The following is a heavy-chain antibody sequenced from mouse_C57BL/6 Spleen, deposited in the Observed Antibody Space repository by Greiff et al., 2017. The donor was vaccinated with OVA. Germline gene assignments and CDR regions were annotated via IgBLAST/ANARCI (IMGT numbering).Heavy chain of an antibody. J-gene: IGHJ4*01. CDR3: SSGGVITGAMDY. D-gene: IGHD1-1*01. V-gene: IGHV1-7*01. Sequence: VQLQQSGAELVKPGASVKLSCKASGYTFTGYWMHWVKQRPGQGLEWIGYINPSSGYTKYNQKFKDKATLTADKSSNTAYLQLSRLTYEASAVYYCSSGGVITGAMDYWGQGTSVTVSS. CDR1: GYTFTGYW. CDR2: INPSSGYT.